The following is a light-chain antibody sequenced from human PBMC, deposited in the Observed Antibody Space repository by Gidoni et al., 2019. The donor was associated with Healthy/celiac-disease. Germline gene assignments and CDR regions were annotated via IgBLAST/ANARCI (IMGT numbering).Light chain of an antibody. CDR1: QDISNY. V-gene: IGKV1-33*01. CDR2: DAS. CDR3: QQYDNLPPMYT. Sequence: SSLSASVGDRVTITCQASQDISNYLNWYQQKPGKAPKLLIYDASNLETGVPSRFSGSGSGTDFTFTISSLQPEDIATYYCQQYDNLPPMYTFGQXTKLEIK. J-gene: IGKJ2*01.